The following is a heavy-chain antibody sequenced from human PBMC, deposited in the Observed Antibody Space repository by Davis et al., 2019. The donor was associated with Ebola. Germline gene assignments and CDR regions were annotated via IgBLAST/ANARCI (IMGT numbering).Heavy chain of an antibody. J-gene: IGHJ4*02. V-gene: IGHV5-10-1*01. CDR3: AKQESLYGSSDY. CDR2: IDPSDSYT. CDR1: GYTFTTYW. D-gene: IGHD3-22*01. Sequence: KVSCKGSGYTFTTYWIFWVRQMPGKGLEWMGRIDPSDSYTDYSPSFQGHVTISADKSISTAYLQWSSLKASDTAMYYCAKQESLYGSSDYWGQGTLVTVSS.